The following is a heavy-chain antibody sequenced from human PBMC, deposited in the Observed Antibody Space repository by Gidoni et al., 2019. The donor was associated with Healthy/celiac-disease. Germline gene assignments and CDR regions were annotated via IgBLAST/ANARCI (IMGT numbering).Heavy chain of an antibody. D-gene: IGHD2-15*01. CDR2: IRSKATSYAT. J-gene: IGHJ4*02. V-gene: IGHV3-73*02. CDR1: GVTVSGSG. CDR3: TTRYCSGGSCAGS. Sequence: EGQLVESGGGWVQPGWSLNLSCAASGVTVSGSGMHWVSQASGKGLEWFGRIRSKATSYATAYAASVKVRFTISGDDSKTTAYLQINSLNTEDTAVYYCTTRYCSGGSCAGSRGQGTLVTVSS.